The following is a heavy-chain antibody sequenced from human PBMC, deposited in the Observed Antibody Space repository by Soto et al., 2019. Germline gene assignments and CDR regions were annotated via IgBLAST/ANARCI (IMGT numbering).Heavy chain of an antibody. CDR1: GGSISSGGYY. CDR2: IYYSGSA. J-gene: IGHJ2*01. D-gene: IGHD3-22*01. Sequence: QVQLQESGPGLVKPSQTLSLTCTVSGGSISSGGYYWSWIRQHPGKGLEWIGYIYYSGSAYDNPSLKSRVTISVETSKNQFSLKLSSVTAADTAVYYCARDTDYYDSSGYDYWYFDLWGRGTLVTVSS. V-gene: IGHV4-31*03. CDR3: ARDTDYYDSSGYDYWYFDL.